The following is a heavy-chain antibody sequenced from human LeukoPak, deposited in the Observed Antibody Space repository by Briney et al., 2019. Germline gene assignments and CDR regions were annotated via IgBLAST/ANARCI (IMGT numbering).Heavy chain of an antibody. CDR3: ARSITIFGVAYYYYYMDV. D-gene: IGHD3-3*01. CDR1: GGSISSYY. CDR2: IYYSGST. J-gene: IGHJ6*03. V-gene: IGHV4-59*01. Sequence: SETLSLTCTVSGGSISSYYWSWIRQPPGKGLEWIGYIYYSGSTNYNPSLKSRVTISVDTSKNQFSLKLSSVTAADTAAYYCARSITIFGVAYYYYYMDVWGKGTTVTVSS.